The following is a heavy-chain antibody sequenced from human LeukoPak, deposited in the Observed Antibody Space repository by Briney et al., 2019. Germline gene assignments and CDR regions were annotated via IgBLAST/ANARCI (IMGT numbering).Heavy chain of an antibody. J-gene: IGHJ6*02. CDR2: IYYSGST. V-gene: IGHV4-34*01. CDR1: GGSFSGYY. CDR3: ARPAPIAVAGLPGHPRTYYYYGMDV. D-gene: IGHD6-19*01. Sequence: SETLSLTCAVYGGSFSGYYWSWIRQPPGKGLEWIGSIYYSGSTYYNPSLKSRVTISVDTSKNQFSLKLSSVTAADTAVYYCARPAPIAVAGLPGHPRTYYYYGMDVWGQGTTVTVSS.